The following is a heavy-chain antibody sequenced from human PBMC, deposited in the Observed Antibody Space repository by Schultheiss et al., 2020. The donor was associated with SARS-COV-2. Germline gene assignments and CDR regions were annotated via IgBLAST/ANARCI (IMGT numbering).Heavy chain of an antibody. D-gene: IGHD5-24*01. CDR1: GFTVSSNY. CDR2: ISGSGGST. J-gene: IGHJ6*02. Sequence: GGSLRLSCAASGFTVSSNYMSWVRQAPGKGLEWVSGISGSGGSTYYADSVKGRFTISRDNSKNTLYLQMNSLRAEDTAVYYCARVDVEMATIGYGMDVWGQGTTVTVSS. V-gene: IGHV3-53*05. CDR3: ARVDVEMATIGYGMDV.